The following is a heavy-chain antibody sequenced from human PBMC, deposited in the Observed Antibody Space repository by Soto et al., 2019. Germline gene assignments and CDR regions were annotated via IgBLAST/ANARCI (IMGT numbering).Heavy chain of an antibody. Sequence: EVQLVESGGGSVQPGGSLRLSCVASGITFTNYWMHGVRQVPGKGLLWVARVDSAGSGTSYAEFVKGRFTISRDNAKNTLYLQMNSLRLEDTAVYYCGTVFEHWGQGIAVSVSS. CDR1: GITFTNYW. CDR3: GTVFEH. V-gene: IGHV3-74*01. J-gene: IGHJ4*02. CDR2: VDSAGSGT.